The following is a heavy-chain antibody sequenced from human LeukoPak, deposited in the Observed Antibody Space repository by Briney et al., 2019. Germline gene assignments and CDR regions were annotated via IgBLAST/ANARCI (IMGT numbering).Heavy chain of an antibody. CDR2: INPNSGGT. V-gene: IGHV1-2*02. CDR3: ARVKRRDFTAMVF. Sequence: ASVKVSCKASGYTFTGYYMHWVRPAPGQGLEWMGWINPNSGGTNYAQKFQGRVTMTRDTSISTAYMELSRLRSDDTAVYYCARVKRRDFTAMVFGGQGTLVTVSS. J-gene: IGHJ4*02. D-gene: IGHD5-18*01. CDR1: GYTFTGYY.